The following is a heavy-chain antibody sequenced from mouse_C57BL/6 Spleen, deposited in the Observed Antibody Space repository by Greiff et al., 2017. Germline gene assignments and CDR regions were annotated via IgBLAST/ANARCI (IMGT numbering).Heavy chain of an antibody. CDR2: ISYDGSN. D-gene: IGHD2-2*01. J-gene: IGHJ3*01. CDR1: GYSITSGYY. V-gene: IGHV3-6*01. CDR3: ASNGYDGFAY. Sequence: EVKLQESGPGLVKPSQSLSLTCSVTGYSITSGYYWNWIRQFPGNKLEWMGYISYDGSNNYNPSLKNRIPITRDTSKNQFFLKLNSVTTEDTATYYCASNGYDGFAYWGQGTLVTVSA.